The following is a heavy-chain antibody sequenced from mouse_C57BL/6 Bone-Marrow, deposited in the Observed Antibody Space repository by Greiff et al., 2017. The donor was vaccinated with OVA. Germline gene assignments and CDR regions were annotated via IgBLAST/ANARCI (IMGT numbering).Heavy chain of an antibody. CDR2: ISSGGSYT. CDR3: ARRGYDYAYYFDY. Sequence: VQLKESGGDLVKPGGSLKLSCAASGFTFSSYGMSWVRQTPDKRLEWVATISSGGSYTYYPDSVKGRFTISRDNAKNTLYLQMSSLKSEDTAMYYCARRGYDYAYYFDYWGQGTTLTVSS. D-gene: IGHD2-4*01. V-gene: IGHV5-6*01. J-gene: IGHJ2*01. CDR1: GFTFSSYG.